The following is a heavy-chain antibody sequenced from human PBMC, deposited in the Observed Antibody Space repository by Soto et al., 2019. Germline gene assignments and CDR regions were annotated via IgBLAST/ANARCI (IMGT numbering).Heavy chain of an antibody. CDR1: GFPFSNYA. CDR2: IWYDGSRR. J-gene: IGHJ4*02. V-gene: IGHV3-33*01. Sequence: QVQLVESGGGVVQPGRSLRLPCAASGFPFSNYAMHWVRQAPGKGLEWVAIIWYDGSRRHFADSVKGRFTISRDNSKNTLFLQMNNLRAEDTAVYFCARTHDYGDYEEFDFWGQGTLVTVPS. D-gene: IGHD4-17*01. CDR3: ARTHDYGDYEEFDF.